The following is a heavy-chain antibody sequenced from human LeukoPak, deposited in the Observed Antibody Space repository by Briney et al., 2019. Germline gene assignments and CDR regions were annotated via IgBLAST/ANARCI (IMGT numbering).Heavy chain of an antibody. CDR3: ARRRLRWFFDY. CDR1: GGSISSSSYY. D-gene: IGHD4-23*01. J-gene: IGHJ4*02. V-gene: IGHV4-39*01. Sequence: SETLSLTCTVSGGSISSSSYYWGWIRQPXGKGLEWIGSIYYSGSTYYNPSLKSRVTISVDTSKNQFSLKLSSVTAADTAVYYCARRRLRWFFDYWGQGTLVTVSS. CDR2: IYYSGST.